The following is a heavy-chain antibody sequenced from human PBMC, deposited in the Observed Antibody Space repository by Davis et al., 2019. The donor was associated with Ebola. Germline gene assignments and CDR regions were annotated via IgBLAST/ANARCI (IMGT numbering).Heavy chain of an antibody. Sequence: GESLKISCAASGFTFSQYAMSWVRQAPGKGLEWVSYISGSATSTFYADSVKGRFTISRDNARDSLYLQMDSLRVEDTAIYYCARDAFSLSRYDTEDHWGQGTLVTVSS. CDR3: ARDAFSLSRYDTEDH. D-gene: IGHD3-9*01. V-gene: IGHV3-48*03. CDR2: ISGSATST. J-gene: IGHJ4*02. CDR1: GFTFSQYA.